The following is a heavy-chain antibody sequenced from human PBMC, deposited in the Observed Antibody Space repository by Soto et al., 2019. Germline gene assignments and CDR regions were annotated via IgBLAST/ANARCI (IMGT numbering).Heavy chain of an antibody. V-gene: IGHV4-61*01. CDR2: IYYSGST. Sequence: SETLSLTCTVSGGSVSSGSYYWSWIRQPPGKGLEWIGYIYYSGSTNYNPSLKSRVTISVDTSKNQFSLKLRSVSAADTAFYYCTRVAHGMVNSWRLDSWGPGALVTVSS. J-gene: IGHJ5*01. CDR3: TRVAHGMVNSWRLDS. CDR1: GGSVSSGSYY. D-gene: IGHD3-3*01.